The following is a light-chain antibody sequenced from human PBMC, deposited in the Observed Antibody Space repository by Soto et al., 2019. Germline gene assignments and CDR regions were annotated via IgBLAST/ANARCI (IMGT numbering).Light chain of an antibody. J-gene: IGKJ5*01. CDR1: RSINIY. V-gene: IGKV1-39*01. CDR2: AAS. Sequence: DIQMTQSPSSLSASVGDRVTITCRASRSINIYLNWYQQKPGKAPKLLIYAASNLQSGAPSRFSGDGVGTHFTLTISSLQPEDFATYHCQQSHSSPYTFGQGTRLESK. CDR3: QQSHSSPYT.